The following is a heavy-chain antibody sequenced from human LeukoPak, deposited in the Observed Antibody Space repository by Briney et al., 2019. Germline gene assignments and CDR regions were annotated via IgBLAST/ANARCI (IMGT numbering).Heavy chain of an antibody. CDR3: TTGPRFIVGATGAFDY. V-gene: IGHV3-15*01. D-gene: IGHD1-26*01. CDR2: IKSKTDSGTT. CDR1: GFTFSNAW. J-gene: IGHJ4*02. Sequence: GGSLRLSCAASGFTFSNAWMSWVRQAPGKGLEWVGSIKSKTDSGTTDYAAPVKGRFIISTEDSKNTLYLQMNSLKTEDTAVYYCTTGPRFIVGATGAFDYWGQGTLVTVSS.